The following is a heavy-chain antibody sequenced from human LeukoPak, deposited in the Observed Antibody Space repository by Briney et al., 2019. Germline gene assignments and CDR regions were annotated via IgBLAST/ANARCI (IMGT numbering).Heavy chain of an antibody. CDR1: GGSFSGYY. V-gene: IGHV4-34*01. CDR2: INHSGST. CDR3: ARGPLITMVRGVRNRYFDY. Sequence: PSETLSLTCAVYGGSFSGYYWSWIRQPPGKGLEWIGEINHSGSTNYNPSLKSRVTISVDTSKNQFSLKLSSVTAADTAVYYCARGPLITMVRGVRNRYFDYWGQGTLVTVSS. D-gene: IGHD3-10*01. J-gene: IGHJ4*02.